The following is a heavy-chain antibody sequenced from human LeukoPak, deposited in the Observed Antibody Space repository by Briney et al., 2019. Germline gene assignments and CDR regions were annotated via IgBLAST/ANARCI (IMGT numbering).Heavy chain of an antibody. J-gene: IGHJ5*02. D-gene: IGHD6-13*01. CDR2: FDPEDGET. CDR3: ATKGYSSSWYNWFDP. CDR1: GYTLTELS. V-gene: IGHV1-24*01. Sequence: ASVEVSCKVSGYTLTELSMHWVRQAPGKGLEWMGGFDPEDGETIYAQKFQGRVTMTEDTSTDTAYMELSSLRSEDTAVYYCATKGYSSSWYNWFDPWGQGTLVTVSS.